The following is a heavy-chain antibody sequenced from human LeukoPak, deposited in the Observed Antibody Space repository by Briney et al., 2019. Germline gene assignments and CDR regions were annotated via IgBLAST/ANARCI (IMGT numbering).Heavy chain of an antibody. CDR3: ATFYYYDSSGYYPRYFDH. V-gene: IGHV4-39*07. CDR2: IYYSGSI. J-gene: IGHJ4*02. D-gene: IGHD3-22*01. Sequence: SETLSLTCTVSGGSISSITYYWGWVRQTPEKGLEWIGSIYYSGSIYYSPSLKSRVTISVDTSKNQFSMKVNSVTAADTAVYYCATFYYYDSSGYYPRYFDHWGPGTLVTVSS. CDR1: GGSISSITYY.